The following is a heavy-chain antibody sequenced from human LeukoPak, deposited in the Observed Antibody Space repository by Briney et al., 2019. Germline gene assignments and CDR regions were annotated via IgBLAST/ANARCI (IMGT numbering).Heavy chain of an antibody. CDR3: ARLPYDFWDMGYYYGMDV. D-gene: IGHD3-3*01. CDR1: GGSISSYY. V-gene: IGHV4-59*08. Sequence: PSETLSLTCTVSGGSISSYYWSWIRQPPGKGLEWIGYIYYSGSTNYNPSLKSRVTISVDTSKNQFSLKLSSVTAADTAVYYCARLPYDFWDMGYYYGMDVWGQGTTVTVSS. CDR2: IYYSGST. J-gene: IGHJ6*02.